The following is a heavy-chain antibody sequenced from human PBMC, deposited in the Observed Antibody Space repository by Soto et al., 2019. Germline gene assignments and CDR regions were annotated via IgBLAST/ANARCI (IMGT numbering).Heavy chain of an antibody. Sequence: AWTGPGGSMSSTYWSWIRQSPAKGLEWIGFVYYGGTNYNPSFESRVTMSVDTPKKQFSLELSDVTAADTAVYYCVSYRGAFYFDHWGQGTLVTVSS. CDR1: GGSMSSTY. J-gene: IGHJ4*02. V-gene: IGHV4-59*01. CDR3: VSYRGAFYFDH. D-gene: IGHD4-4*01. CDR2: VYYGGT.